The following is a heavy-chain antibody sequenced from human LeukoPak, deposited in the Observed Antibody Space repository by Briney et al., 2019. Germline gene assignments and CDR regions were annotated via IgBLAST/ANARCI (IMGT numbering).Heavy chain of an antibody. V-gene: IGHV3-53*01. D-gene: IGHD4/OR15-4a*01. CDR1: GFIVSSNS. Sequence: GGSLRLSCTGSGFIVSSNSMSWVRQAPGKGLEWVSFIYSDNTHYSDSVKGRFTISRDNSKNTLYLQMNSLRVEDTAVYDCARRAGAYSHPYDYWGQGTLVTVSS. CDR3: ARRAGAYSHPYDY. J-gene: IGHJ4*02. CDR2: IYSDNT.